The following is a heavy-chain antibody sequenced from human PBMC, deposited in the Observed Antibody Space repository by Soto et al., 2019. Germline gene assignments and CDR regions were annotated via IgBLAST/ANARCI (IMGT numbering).Heavy chain of an antibody. Sequence: QVQLQESGPGLVKPSETLSLTCTVSGGSISSYDWSWIRQPPGKGLEWIGYIYYSGSTNSHPALKSRVTISVDTSKNQFSLKLSSVTAADTAVYYCARVWGGAFDIWGQGTMVTVSS. CDR3: ARVWGGAFDI. D-gene: IGHD3-10*01. CDR1: GGSISSYD. V-gene: IGHV4-59*01. J-gene: IGHJ3*02. CDR2: IYYSGST.